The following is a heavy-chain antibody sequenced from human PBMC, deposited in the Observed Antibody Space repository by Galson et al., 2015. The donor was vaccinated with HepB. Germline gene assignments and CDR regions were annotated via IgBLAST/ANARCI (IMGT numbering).Heavy chain of an antibody. CDR1: GFTFSSYG. CDR3: AKAPGRDGYNYYFDY. D-gene: IGHD5-24*01. CDR2: ISYDGSNK. Sequence: SLRLSCAASGFTFSSYGMHWVRQAPGKGLEWVAVISYDGSNKYYADSVKGRFTISRDNSKNTLYLQMNSLRAEDTAVYYCAKAPGRDGYNYYFDYWGQGTLVTVSS. V-gene: IGHV3-30*18. J-gene: IGHJ4*02.